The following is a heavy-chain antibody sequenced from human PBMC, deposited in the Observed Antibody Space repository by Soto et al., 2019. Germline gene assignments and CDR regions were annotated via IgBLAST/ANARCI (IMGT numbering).Heavy chain of an antibody. J-gene: IGHJ4*02. CDR2: ISDGGGVT. CDR3: VKRVATGFFDY. CDR1: GFTFSSYA. D-gene: IGHD1-1*01. V-gene: IGHV3-23*01. Sequence: GGSLILSCAASGFTFSSYAMTWVRQAPGKGLEWVSTISDGGGVTYYADSVRGRFTISRDNSKNTLYLQMNSLRAEDTAVYYCVKRVATGFFDYWCQGILVTVSS.